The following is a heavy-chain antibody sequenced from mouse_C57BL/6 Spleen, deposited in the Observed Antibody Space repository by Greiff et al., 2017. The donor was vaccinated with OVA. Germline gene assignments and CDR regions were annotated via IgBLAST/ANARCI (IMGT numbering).Heavy chain of an antibody. Sequence: EVQLQESGPGLVKPSQSLYLTCSVTGYSITSGYYWNWIRQFPGNKLEWMGYISYDGRNNYNQSLKNRISITRDTSKNQFFLKLNSVTTEDTATYYCARGDNFDYWGQGTTLTVSS. CDR3: ARGDNFDY. V-gene: IGHV3-6*01. CDR1: GYSITSGYY. J-gene: IGHJ2*01. D-gene: IGHD3-3*01. CDR2: ISYDGRN.